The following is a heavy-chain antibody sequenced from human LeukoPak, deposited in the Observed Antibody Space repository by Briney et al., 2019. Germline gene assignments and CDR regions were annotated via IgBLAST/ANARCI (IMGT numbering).Heavy chain of an antibody. V-gene: IGHV3-9*01. CDR3: ARDPSYSENLDY. CDR2: ISWNSNNI. Sequence: GRSLRLSCAASGFTFDDYAMHWVRQGPGKGLEWVSGISWNSNNIGYADSVKGRFTISRDNAKNTLYLQMNSLRAEDTAVYYCARDPSYSENLDYWGQGTLVTVSS. J-gene: IGHJ4*02. CDR1: GFTFDDYA. D-gene: IGHD1-26*01.